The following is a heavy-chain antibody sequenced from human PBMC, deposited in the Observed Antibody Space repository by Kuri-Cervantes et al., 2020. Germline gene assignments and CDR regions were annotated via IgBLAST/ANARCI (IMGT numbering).Heavy chain of an antibody. V-gene: IGHV4-34*01. Sequence: SETLSLTCAVYGGSFSGYYWSWIRQPPGKGLEWIGEINRGGSTNYNPSLKSRVTISVDTSKNQFSLKLSSVTAADTAVYYCARGSIRGHLDYWGQGTLVTVSS. D-gene: IGHD2-21*01. CDR2: INRGGST. J-gene: IGHJ4*02. CDR3: ARGSIRGHLDY. CDR1: GGSFSGYY.